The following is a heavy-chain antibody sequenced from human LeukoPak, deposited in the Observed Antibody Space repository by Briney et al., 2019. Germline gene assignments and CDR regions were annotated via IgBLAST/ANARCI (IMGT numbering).Heavy chain of an antibody. D-gene: IGHD3-22*01. CDR1: GFTFSSYW. CDR2: INGDGSST. Sequence: GGSLRLSCAASGFTFSSYWMHWVRQAPGKGLVWVSSINGDGSSTSYADSVKGRFTSSRDNAKNTLYLQMNSLRAEDTAVYYCARIGDGDSRGYYYWGQGTLVTVSS. V-gene: IGHV3-74*01. J-gene: IGHJ4*02. CDR3: ARIGDGDSRGYYY.